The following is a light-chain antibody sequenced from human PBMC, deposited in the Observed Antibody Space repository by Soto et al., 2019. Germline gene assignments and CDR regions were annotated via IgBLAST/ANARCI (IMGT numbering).Light chain of an antibody. CDR3: QQYNNWPLT. J-gene: IGKJ4*01. Sequence: EIVMTQSPATLPVSPGERATLSCRASQSVSSTLAWYQQKPGQAPRLLIYGASTRATGIPARFSGSGSGTEFTLTISSLQSEDLAVDYGQQYNNWPLTFGGGTKVEIK. CDR1: QSVSST. CDR2: GAS. V-gene: IGKV3-15*01.